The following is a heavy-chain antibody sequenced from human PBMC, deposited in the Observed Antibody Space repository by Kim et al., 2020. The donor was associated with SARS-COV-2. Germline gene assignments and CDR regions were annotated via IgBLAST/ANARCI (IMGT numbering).Heavy chain of an antibody. Sequence: YAKTFKGRVTVTRDTSISTAYMVLSRLRTDETAVYYCASTYSSGWYPFDYWGQGTLVTVSS. V-gene: IGHV1-2*02. CDR3: ASTYSSGWYPFDY. J-gene: IGHJ4*02. D-gene: IGHD6-19*01.